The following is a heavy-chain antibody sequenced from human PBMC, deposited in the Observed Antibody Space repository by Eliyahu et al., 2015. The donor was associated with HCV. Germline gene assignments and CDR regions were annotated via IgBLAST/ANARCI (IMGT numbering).Heavy chain of an antibody. D-gene: IGHD1-7*01. CDR3: ARHVLHITALAIGTTHYGLDV. CDR2: IYYSGST. Sequence: QVHLQESGPGLVKPSETLSLTCSVSGGSIRXXYXXWIRQPPGKGLEWIGYIYYSGSTNYNPXLKNRVTISVDTSKNQFSXKLSSMTAADTAVYYCARHVLHITALAIGTTHYGLDVWGQGTTVTVSS. V-gene: IGHV4-59*08. CDR1: GGSIRXXY. J-gene: IGHJ6*02.